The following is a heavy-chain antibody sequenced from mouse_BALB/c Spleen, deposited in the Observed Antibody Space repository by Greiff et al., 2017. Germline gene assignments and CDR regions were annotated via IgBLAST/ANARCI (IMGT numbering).Heavy chain of an antibody. V-gene: IGHV5-6*01. CDR2: ISSGGSYT. CDR1: GFTFSSYG. D-gene: IGHD2-2*01. J-gene: IGHJ3*01. Sequence: EVKVVESGGDLVKPGGSLKLSCAASGFTFSSYGMSWVRQTPDKRLEWVATISSGGSYTYYPDSVKGRFTISRDNAKNTLYLQMSSLKSEDTAMYYCARQGGYDGFAYWGQGTLVTVSA. CDR3: ARQGGYDGFAY.